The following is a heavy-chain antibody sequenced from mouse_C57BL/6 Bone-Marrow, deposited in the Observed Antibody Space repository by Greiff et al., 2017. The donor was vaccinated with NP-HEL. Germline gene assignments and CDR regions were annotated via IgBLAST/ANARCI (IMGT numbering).Heavy chain of an antibody. J-gene: IGHJ3*01. V-gene: IGHV1-81*01. CDR2: IYPRSGNT. CDR3: ARSGYTPFAY. Sequence: QVQLQQSGAELARPGASVKLSCKASGYTFTSYGISWVKQRTGQGLEWIGEIYPRSGNTYYNEKFKGKATLTADKSSSTAYMELRSLTSEDSAVYFCARSGYTPFAYWGQGTLVTVSA. D-gene: IGHD3-1*01. CDR1: GYTFTSYG.